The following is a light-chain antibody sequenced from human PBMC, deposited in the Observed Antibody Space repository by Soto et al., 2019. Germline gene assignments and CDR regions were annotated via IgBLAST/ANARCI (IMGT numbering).Light chain of an antibody. V-gene: IGKV1-8*01. CDR2: AAS. CDR3: QQSYEYPVT. J-gene: IGKJ2*01. CDR1: QGISNS. Sequence: AIRMTQSPSSFSASTGDRVTITCRASQGISNSLAWYPHKPGNAPTFLIKAASTLQSGVPSRSSGSGSGTEYTLTISCLQSEDFATYYCQQSYEYPVTFGQGTKLEIK.